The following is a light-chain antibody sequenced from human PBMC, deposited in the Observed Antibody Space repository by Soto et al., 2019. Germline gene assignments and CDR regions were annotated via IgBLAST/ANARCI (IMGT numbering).Light chain of an antibody. V-gene: IGKV3-20*01. CDR1: QSVSSNY. Sequence: EILLAQSPGTLSLSPGERATLSCRARQSVSSNYLAWYQQKPGQAPRLLIDGASSRTTGIPDRFSGSGSGSYFTLTISRLAPEHFAVYYCQQYGNSPRPFGQGTMVESK. CDR2: GAS. CDR3: QQYGNSPRP. J-gene: IGKJ1*01.